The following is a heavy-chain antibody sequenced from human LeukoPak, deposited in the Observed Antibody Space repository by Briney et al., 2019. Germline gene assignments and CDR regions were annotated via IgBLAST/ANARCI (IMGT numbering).Heavy chain of an antibody. D-gene: IGHD3-22*01. CDR3: ARGPASSGLGWFDP. CDR1: GGSISNYY. CDR2: IYYSGST. Sequence: SETPSLTCTISGGSISNYYWSWIRQPPGKGLEWIGYIYYSGSTNCNPSLKSRVTISVDTSKNQFSLKLSSVTAADTAVYYCARGPASSGLGWFDPGGQGTLVTVSS. V-gene: IGHV4-59*12. J-gene: IGHJ5*02.